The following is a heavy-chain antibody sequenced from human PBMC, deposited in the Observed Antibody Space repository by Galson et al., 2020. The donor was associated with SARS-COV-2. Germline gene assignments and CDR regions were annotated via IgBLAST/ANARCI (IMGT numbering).Heavy chain of an antibody. D-gene: IGHD2-15*01. CDR3: ARDTDIVVVVAAHTNYYYYGMDV. CDR1: GYTFTSYG. J-gene: IGHJ6*02. V-gene: IGHV1-18*04. CDR2: NSAYNGNT. Sequence: ASVKVSCKASGYTFTSYGISWVRQAPGQGLEGMGGNSAYNGNTKYAQKLQGRVTMTTDTSTSTAYMELRSLRSDDTAVYYCARDTDIVVVVAAHTNYYYYGMDVWGQGTTVTVSS.